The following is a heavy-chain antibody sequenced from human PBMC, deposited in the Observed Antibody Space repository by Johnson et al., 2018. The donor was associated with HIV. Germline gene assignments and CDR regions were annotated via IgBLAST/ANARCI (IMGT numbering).Heavy chain of an antibody. D-gene: IGHD4-23*01. J-gene: IGHJ3*02. CDR2: IYSGGST. CDR3: AKDRGYGGNLDAFDI. V-gene: IGHV3-NL1*01. CDR1: GFTFDDYG. Sequence: QVQLVESGGNVVRPGGSLRLSCTASGFTFDDYGMSWVRQVPGKGLEWVSVIYSGGSTYYADSVKGRFTISRDNSKNTLYLQMNSLRAEDTAVYYCAKDRGYGGNLDAFDIWGRGTRVTVSS.